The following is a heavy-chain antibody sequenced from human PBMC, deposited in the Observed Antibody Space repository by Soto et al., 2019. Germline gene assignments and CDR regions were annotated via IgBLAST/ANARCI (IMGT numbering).Heavy chain of an antibody. J-gene: IGHJ1*01. CDR3: ASSAHYSDSSGYYYQFHN. CDR2: ISRSSSTI. V-gene: IGHV3-48*01. Sequence: GGSLRLSCAASGFTFSSYSMNWVRQAPGKGLEWVSYISRSSSTIYYADSVKGRFTISRDNAKNPVYLQMNSLRAEDTAVYYCASSAHYSDSSGYYYQFHNWGQGTLVTVSS. CDR1: GFTFSSYS. D-gene: IGHD3-22*01.